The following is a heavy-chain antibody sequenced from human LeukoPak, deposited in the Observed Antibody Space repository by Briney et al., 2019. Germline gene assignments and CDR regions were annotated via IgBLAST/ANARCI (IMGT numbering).Heavy chain of an antibody. CDR3: ARERIAAASVFDY. V-gene: IGHV1-69*04. J-gene: IGHJ4*02. CDR2: IIPILGIA. CDR1: GGTFSSYT. Sequence: SVKVSCKASGGTFSSYTISWVRQAPGQGLEWMGRIIPILGIANYARKFQGGVTITADKSTSTAYMELSSLRSEDTAVYYCARERIAAASVFDYWGQGTLVTVSS. D-gene: IGHD6-13*01.